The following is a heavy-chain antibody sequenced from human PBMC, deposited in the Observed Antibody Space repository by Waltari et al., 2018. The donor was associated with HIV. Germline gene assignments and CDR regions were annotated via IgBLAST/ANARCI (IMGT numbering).Heavy chain of an antibody. CDR2: MSPNSGDT. V-gene: IGHV1-8*01. J-gene: IGHJ6*02. D-gene: IGHD3-22*01. Sequence: QVQLVQSGAAVKKPGASVNVSCKASGYPFTNSDTNWVRQAPGQGLEWLVWMSPNSGDTGYAQNFQGRVTMTRDTSTSTSYMELSSLRSDDTAVYYCARVPHYDLGGNYALDVWGQGTTVSVSS. CDR1: GYPFTNSD. CDR3: ARVPHYDLGGNYALDV.